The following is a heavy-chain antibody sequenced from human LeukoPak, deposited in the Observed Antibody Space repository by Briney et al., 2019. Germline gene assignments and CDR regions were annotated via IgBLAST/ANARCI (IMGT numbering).Heavy chain of an antibody. CDR3: VRAYTRGYSDDFDY. Sequence: GGSLRLSCAASGFFFSDYYMSWMRQAPGKGLEWVSYIYGSSSNMYYADSVKGRFTISRDNAKNSLYLQMNSLRGEDTAVYYCVRAYTRGYSDDFDYWGQGTLVTVSS. CDR1: GFFFSDYY. D-gene: IGHD3-22*01. CDR2: IYGSSSNM. J-gene: IGHJ4*02. V-gene: IGHV3-11*01.